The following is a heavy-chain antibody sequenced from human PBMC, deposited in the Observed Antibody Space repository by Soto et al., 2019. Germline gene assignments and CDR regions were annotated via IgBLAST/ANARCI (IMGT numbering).Heavy chain of an antibody. CDR1: GFAFSSYE. J-gene: IGHJ4*02. V-gene: IGHV3-48*03. D-gene: IGHD3-3*01. CDR3: ARSDVWTGYYALDY. CDR2: ISSSGTTT. Sequence: PGGSLRLSCGASGFAFSSYEMNWVRQAPGKGLEWVSYISSSGTTTYYADSVQGRFTISRDNAKNSLYLQMSSLRAEDTAIYYCARSDVWTGYYALDYWGQGALVTVSS.